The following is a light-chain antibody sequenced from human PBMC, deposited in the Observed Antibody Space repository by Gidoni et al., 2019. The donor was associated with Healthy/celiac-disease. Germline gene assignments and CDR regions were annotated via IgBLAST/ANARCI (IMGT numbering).Light chain of an antibody. V-gene: IGKV3-11*01. CDR1: QSVSSY. CDR3: QHRSNWTPGIT. J-gene: IGKJ5*01. CDR2: DAS. Sequence: LVLTQSPATLSLSPGDRATLSCRARQSVSSYLSWYQQQPGQAPRLLIYDASNRATGIPARFSGSGSGTDFTLTISSLEPEDFAVYYCQHRSNWTPGITFGQGTRLEIK.